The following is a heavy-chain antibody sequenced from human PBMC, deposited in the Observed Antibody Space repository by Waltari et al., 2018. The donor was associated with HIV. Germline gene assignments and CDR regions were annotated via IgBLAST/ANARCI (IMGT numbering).Heavy chain of an antibody. CDR3: ASSDYGEYK. Sequence: GEINHSGSTNYHPSLKSRVTISVDTSKNQFSLKLRSVTAADAAVYYCASSDYGEYKWGQGALVTVSS. CDR2: INHSGST. J-gene: IGHJ4*02. D-gene: IGHD4-17*01. V-gene: IGHV4-34*01.